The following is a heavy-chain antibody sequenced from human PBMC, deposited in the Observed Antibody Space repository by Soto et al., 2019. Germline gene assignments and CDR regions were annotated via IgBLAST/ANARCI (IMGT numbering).Heavy chain of an antibody. CDR1: GFTFSMFS. J-gene: IGHJ5*02. CDR2: ISSNGDST. D-gene: IGHD4-17*01. V-gene: IGHV3-64D*06. Sequence: GVSLRLSCSASGFTFSMFSMHWVRQATGKGLEYVSGISSNGDSTYYADSVKGRFTISRDNSKNTLYLQMSSLRAVDTAVYYCVHPRSTVQIPPTWGQGTLVTVSS. CDR3: VHPRSTVQIPPT.